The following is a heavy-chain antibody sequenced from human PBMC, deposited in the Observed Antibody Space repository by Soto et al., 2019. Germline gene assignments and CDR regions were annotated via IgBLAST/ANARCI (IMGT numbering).Heavy chain of an antibody. CDR3: ARHLVPSASVAFDI. V-gene: IGHV4-59*08. Sequence: QVQLQESGPGLVKPSETLSLTCTVSGGYMSSYYWSWIRQPPGKGLEWIAYIYYTGSTNYNPSLKSRVTISVDTSKNQFSLKLSSVTAADTAVYYCARHLVPSASVAFDIWGQGTLVTVSS. J-gene: IGHJ3*02. CDR1: GGYMSSYY. CDR2: IYYTGST. D-gene: IGHD2-2*01.